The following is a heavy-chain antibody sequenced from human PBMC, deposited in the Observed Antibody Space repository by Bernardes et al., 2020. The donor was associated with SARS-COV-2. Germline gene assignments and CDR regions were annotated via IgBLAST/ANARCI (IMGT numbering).Heavy chain of an antibody. Sequence: ASVKVSCKASGYTFTSYGFSWVRQAPGQGLEWMGFINPHNGYTNYAQKFQGRVTMTTDTSANKAHMELRGLVSDDTAMYYCARAGYYFDRSAYYPGLDVWGQGTTVTVTS. J-gene: IGHJ6*02. CDR3: ARAGYYFDRSAYYPGLDV. CDR2: INPHNGYT. V-gene: IGHV1-18*04. CDR1: GYTFTSYG. D-gene: IGHD3-22*01.